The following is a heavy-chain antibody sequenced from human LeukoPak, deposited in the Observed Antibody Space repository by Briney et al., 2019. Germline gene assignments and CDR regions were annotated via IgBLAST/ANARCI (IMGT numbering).Heavy chain of an antibody. Sequence: SETLSLTCAVYGGSFSGYYWSWIRQPPGKGLEWIGEINHSGSTNYNPSLKSRVTISVDTSKNQFSLKLSSVTAADTAVYYCARGGRFWSVSWAGYYYYGMDVWGQGTKGNVSS. J-gene: IGHJ6*02. D-gene: IGHD3-3*01. CDR3: ARGGRFWSVSWAGYYYYGMDV. CDR1: GGSFSGYY. CDR2: INHSGST. V-gene: IGHV4-34*01.